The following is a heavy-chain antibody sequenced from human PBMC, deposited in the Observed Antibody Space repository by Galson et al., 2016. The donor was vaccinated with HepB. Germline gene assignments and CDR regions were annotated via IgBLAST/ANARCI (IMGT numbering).Heavy chain of an antibody. CDR1: GYTFPNYG. CDR2: ISGHSGNT. D-gene: IGHD3-9*01. J-gene: IGHJ1*01. CDR3: ARGGFDILTT. Sequence: SVKVSCKASGYTFPNYGISWVRQAPGQGLEWMGWISGHSGNTHFAEEFQDRVTMTTDTSTSTAYMELRTLRSDDTAMYYCARGGFDILTTWGQGTLVIVSS. V-gene: IGHV1-18*01.